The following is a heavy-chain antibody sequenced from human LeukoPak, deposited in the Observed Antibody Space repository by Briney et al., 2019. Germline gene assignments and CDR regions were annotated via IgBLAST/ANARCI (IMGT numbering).Heavy chain of an antibody. D-gene: IGHD3-10*01. CDR1: GGSISSYY. CDR3: ARQNGFYYGSGSFYPTYSFDY. J-gene: IGHJ4*02. CDR2: IYYSGST. Sequence: SETLSLTCTVSGGSISSYYWSWIRQPPGKGLEWIGYIYYSGSTNYNSSLKSRVTISVDTSKNQFSLKLSSVTAADTAVYYCARQNGFYYGSGSFYPTYSFDYWGQGTLVTVSS. V-gene: IGHV4-59*08.